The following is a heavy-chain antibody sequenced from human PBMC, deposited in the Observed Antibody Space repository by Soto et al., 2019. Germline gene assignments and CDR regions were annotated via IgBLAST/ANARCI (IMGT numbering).Heavy chain of an antibody. V-gene: IGHV4-30-2*01. CDR2: IYHSGST. CDR1: GGSISSCGYS. Sequence: PSETLSLSCTVSGGSISSCGYSWSWIRQPPGKGLEWIGYIYHSGSTYYNPSLKSRVTISVDRSKNQFSLKLSSVTAADTAVYYCDRPNRYCSSTSCPPGWFDPWGQGTPVT. D-gene: IGHD2-2*01. CDR3: DRPNRYCSSTSCPPGWFDP. J-gene: IGHJ5*01.